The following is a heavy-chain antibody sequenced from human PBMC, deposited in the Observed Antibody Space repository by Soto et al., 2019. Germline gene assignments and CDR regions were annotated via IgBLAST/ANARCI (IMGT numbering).Heavy chain of an antibody. V-gene: IGHV3-66*01. CDR3: AVRWK. CDR2: IYSGGDT. Sequence: EVQLVESGGALDQPGGSLRVSCAASGFSVSNNYMSWVRQAPGKGLEWVAFIYSGGDTFYADSVKGRFSISRDKSRNTLYLQMNSLRVEDTAVYYCAVRWKWGQGTLVTVSS. D-gene: IGHD1-1*01. CDR1: GFSVSNNY. J-gene: IGHJ4*02.